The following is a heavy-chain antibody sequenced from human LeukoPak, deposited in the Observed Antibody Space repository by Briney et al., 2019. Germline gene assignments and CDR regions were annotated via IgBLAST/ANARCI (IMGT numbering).Heavy chain of an antibody. V-gene: IGHV3-66*01. CDR3: ARDTDCYGSGRQGYFDH. CDR2: IFSGGET. D-gene: IGHD3-10*01. Sequence: GGSLRLSCAASGFSISDNFMGWVRQTPGKGLEWVSLIFSGGETYSADSVKGRFAISKDNSKNTLHLQMNSLRVEDTAMYYCARDTDCYGSGRQGYFDHWGQGTLVTVSS. J-gene: IGHJ1*01. CDR1: GFSISDNF.